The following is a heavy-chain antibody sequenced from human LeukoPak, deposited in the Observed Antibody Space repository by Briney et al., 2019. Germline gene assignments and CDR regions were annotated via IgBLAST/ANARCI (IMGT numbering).Heavy chain of an antibody. V-gene: IGHV4-30-4*01. CDR2: IFYSGSA. CDR3: ASVKRGTGYCSGGSCYLEPNWFDP. CDR1: GGSINSGDYY. Sequence: SETLSLTCTVSGGSINSGDYYWSWIRQPSGKGLEWIGYIFYSGSASSNPSLKSRVMISVDTSKNQFSLKLSSVTAADTAVYYCASVKRGTGYCSGGSCYLEPNWFDPWGQGTLVTVSS. J-gene: IGHJ5*02. D-gene: IGHD2-15*01.